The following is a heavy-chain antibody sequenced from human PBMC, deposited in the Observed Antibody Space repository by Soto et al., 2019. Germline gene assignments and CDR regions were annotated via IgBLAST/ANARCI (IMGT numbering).Heavy chain of an antibody. CDR3: ARDGVATITVLRLWFDP. D-gene: IGHD5-12*01. CDR1: GFTFSTYA. V-gene: IGHV3-23*01. CDR2: ISDSGGST. J-gene: IGHJ5*02. Sequence: LRLSCAASGFTFSTYAMSWVRQAPGKGLEWVSVISDSGGSTYYADSVKGRFTISRDNAKNTLYLQMNSLRAEDTAVYYCARDGVATITVLRLWFDPWGQGTLVTVSS.